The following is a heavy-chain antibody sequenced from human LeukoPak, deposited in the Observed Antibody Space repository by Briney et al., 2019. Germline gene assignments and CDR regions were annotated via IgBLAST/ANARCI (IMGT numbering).Heavy chain of an antibody. V-gene: IGHV4-59*08. CDR3: ARTYSWNDAWFDP. D-gene: IGHD1-20*01. CDR1: GGSISSHY. Sequence: SETLSLTCTVSGGSISSHYWSWIRQPPGKGLEWIGYMYSSGSTNYNPSLKSRVTISVDTSKNQFSLKLSSVTAADTAVYYCARTYSWNDAWFDPWGQGTLVTVSS. J-gene: IGHJ5*02. CDR2: MYSSGST.